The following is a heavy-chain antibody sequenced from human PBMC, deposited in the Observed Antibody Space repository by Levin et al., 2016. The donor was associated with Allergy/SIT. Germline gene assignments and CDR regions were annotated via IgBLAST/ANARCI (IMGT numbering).Heavy chain of an antibody. Sequence: SVKVSCKASGGTFSSYAISWVRQAPGQGLEWMGGIIPIFGTANYAQKFQGRVTITADKSTSTAYMELSSLRSEDTAVYYCASQIRSGYPRYDYWGQGTLVTVSS. D-gene: IGHD3-22*01. CDR3: ASQIRSGYPRYDY. CDR2: IIPIFGTA. J-gene: IGHJ4*02. CDR1: GGTFSSYA. V-gene: IGHV1-69*06.